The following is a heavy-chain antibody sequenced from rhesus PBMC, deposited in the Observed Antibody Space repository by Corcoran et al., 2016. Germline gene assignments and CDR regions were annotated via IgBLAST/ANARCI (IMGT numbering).Heavy chain of an antibody. CDR3: AREESRATSH. Sequence: QVQLQESGPGLVKPSETLSLTCSVSGASIRNNWWSWIRQAPGKGLEWIGENEGNTGGPNYQPSLKGRVTISKDASKGQFSLKGNSVAAVDTAVYYCAREESRATSHWGPGVLVTVSS. CDR2: NEGNTGGP. J-gene: IGHJ5-1*01. D-gene: IGHD2-39*01. CDR1: GASIRNNW. V-gene: IGHV4-80*01.